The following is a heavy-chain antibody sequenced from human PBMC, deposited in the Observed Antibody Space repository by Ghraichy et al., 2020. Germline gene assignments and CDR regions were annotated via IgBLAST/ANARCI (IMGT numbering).Heavy chain of an antibody. Sequence: SQTLSLTFAISGDSVSSNSAAWNWVRQSPSRGLEWLGRTYYRSKWFNDYAVSVKSRITITPDTSKNQFSLHLNSVTPEDTAVYFCAAGSSFTSWGQGTLVTVSS. J-gene: IGHJ5*02. V-gene: IGHV6-1*01. CDR1: GDSVSSNSAA. D-gene: IGHD6-6*01. CDR2: TYYRSKWFN. CDR3: AAGSSFTS.